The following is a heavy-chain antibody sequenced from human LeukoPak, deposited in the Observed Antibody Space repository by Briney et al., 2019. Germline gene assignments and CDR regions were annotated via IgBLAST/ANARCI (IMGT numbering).Heavy chain of an antibody. J-gene: IGHJ4*02. CDR2: IYNRGST. D-gene: IGHD3-22*01. CDR1: GGYISSTSYY. V-gene: IGHV4-39*01. Sequence: SETLSLTCTVSGGYISSTSYYWGWIRQPPGKGLEWIGIIYNRGSTYYNPSLKSRVTISVDTSKNQFSLKLSSVTAADTAVYYCARQNYYDSSGYYAGPPYYFDYWGQGTLVTVSS. CDR3: ARQNYYDSSGYYAGPPYYFDY.